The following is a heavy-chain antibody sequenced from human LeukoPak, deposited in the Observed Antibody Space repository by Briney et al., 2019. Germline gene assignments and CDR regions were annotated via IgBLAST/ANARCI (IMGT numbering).Heavy chain of an antibody. V-gene: IGHV4-39*07. D-gene: IGHD5-12*01. CDR2: IYYSGST. Sequence: SETLSLTCTVSGGSISSSSYYWGWIRQPPGKGLEWIGSIYYSGSTYYNPSLKSRVTISVDTSKNQFSLKLSSVTAADTAVYYCARGGYSGYDWAFDIWGQGTMVTVSS. CDR1: GGSISSSSYY. CDR3: ARGGYSGYDWAFDI. J-gene: IGHJ3*02.